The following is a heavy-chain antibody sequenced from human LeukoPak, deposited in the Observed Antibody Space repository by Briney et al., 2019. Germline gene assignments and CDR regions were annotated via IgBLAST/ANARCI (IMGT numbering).Heavy chain of an antibody. Sequence: ASVKVSCKASGYTFTGYFIHWVRQAPGQGLEWMGWINPNSGGTNYAQNLQGRVTMTRDTSISTAYMELRSLRSDDTAVYYCARVPGIVGAIVDYWGQGTLVTVSS. CDR1: GYTFTGYF. J-gene: IGHJ4*02. V-gene: IGHV1-2*02. CDR2: INPNSGGT. CDR3: ARVPGIVGAIVDY. D-gene: IGHD1-26*01.